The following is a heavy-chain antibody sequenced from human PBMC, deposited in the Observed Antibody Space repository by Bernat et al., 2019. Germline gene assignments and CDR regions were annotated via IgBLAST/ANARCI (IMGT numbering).Heavy chain of an antibody. V-gene: IGHV3-21*01. J-gene: IGHJ3*02. Sequence: EVQLVESGGGLVKPGGSLRLSCAASGFTFSSYSMNWVRQAPGKGLEWVSSISSSSSSYIYYADSVKGRFTISRDNAKNSLYLQMNSLRAEDTAVYYCARDSQNYYDSSGYWVPDAFDIWGQGTMVTVSS. D-gene: IGHD3-22*01. CDR1: GFTFSSYS. CDR3: ARDSQNYYDSSGYWVPDAFDI. CDR2: ISSSSSSYI.